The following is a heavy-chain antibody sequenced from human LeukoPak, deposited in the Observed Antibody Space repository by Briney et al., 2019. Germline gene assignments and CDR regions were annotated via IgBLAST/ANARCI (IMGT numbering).Heavy chain of an antibody. J-gene: IGHJ4*02. Sequence: PGGSLRLSCAASGFTFSDYYMSWIRQAPGKGLEWVSYISSSGSTIYYADSVKGRFTISRDNAKNSLYLQMNSLRAEDTAVYYCAKASYGSGSYYVPFDYWGQGTLVTVSS. CDR2: ISSSGSTI. D-gene: IGHD3-10*01. CDR1: GFTFSDYY. CDR3: AKASYGSGSYYVPFDY. V-gene: IGHV3-11*04.